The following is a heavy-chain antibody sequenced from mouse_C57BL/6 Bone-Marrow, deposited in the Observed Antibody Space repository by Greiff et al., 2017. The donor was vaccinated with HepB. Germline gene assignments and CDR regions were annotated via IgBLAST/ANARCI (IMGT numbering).Heavy chain of an antibody. J-gene: IGHJ2*01. V-gene: IGHV1-26*01. Sequence: VQLQQSGPELVKPGASVKISCKASGYTFTDYYMNWVKQSHGKSLEWIGDINPNNGGTSYNQKFKGKATLTVDKSSSTAYMELRSLPSEDSAVYYCAREPIYYYGSSYFDYWGQGTTLTVSS. D-gene: IGHD1-1*01. CDR1: GYTFTDYY. CDR2: INPNNGGT. CDR3: AREPIYYYGSSYFDY.